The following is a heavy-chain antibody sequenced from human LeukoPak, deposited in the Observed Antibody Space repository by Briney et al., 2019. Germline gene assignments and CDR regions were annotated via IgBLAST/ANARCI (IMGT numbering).Heavy chain of an antibody. V-gene: IGHV3-23*01. CDR1: GFTFSSYA. J-gene: IGHJ4*02. CDR2: ISGSGGST. Sequence: GGSLRLSCAASGFTFSSYAMSWVRQAPGKGLEWVSAISGSGGSTYYADSVKGRFTISRDNGKNSLYLQMNSLRVEDTAVYYCARTTGGFDYWGQGTLVTVSS. D-gene: IGHD1-26*01. CDR3: ARTTGGFDY.